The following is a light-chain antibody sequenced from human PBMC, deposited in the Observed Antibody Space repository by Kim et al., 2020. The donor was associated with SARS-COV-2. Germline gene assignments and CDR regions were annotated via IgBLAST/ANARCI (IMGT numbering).Light chain of an antibody. CDR2: GKN. Sequence: ALGQTGRITCKGDSLRRYYASWYQQKSGQAPVLVIYGKNNRPSGIPDRVSGSSSGNTASLTITGAQAEDEADYYCHSRDSSDNHLFGGGTQLTVL. CDR1: SLRRYY. J-gene: IGLJ3*02. V-gene: IGLV3-19*01. CDR3: HSRDSSDNHL.